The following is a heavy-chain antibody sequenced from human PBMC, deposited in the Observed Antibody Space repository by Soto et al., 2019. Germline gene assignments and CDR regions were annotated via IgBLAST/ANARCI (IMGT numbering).Heavy chain of an antibody. CDR2: IIPIFGTA. V-gene: IGHV1-69*06. CDR1: GGTFSSYA. J-gene: IGHJ6*02. CDR3: ARNSGSTEDYYYGMDV. D-gene: IGHD1-26*01. Sequence: QVQLVQSGAEVKKSGSSVKVSCKASGGTFSSYAISWVRQAPGQGLEWMGGIIPIFGTANYAQKFQGRVTITADKSTSTAYMELSSLRSEDTAVYYCARNSGSTEDYYYGMDVWGQGTTVTVSS.